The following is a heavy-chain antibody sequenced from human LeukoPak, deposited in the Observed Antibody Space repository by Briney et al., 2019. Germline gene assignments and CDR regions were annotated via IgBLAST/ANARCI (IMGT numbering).Heavy chain of an antibody. D-gene: IGHD7-27*01. J-gene: IGHJ4*02. CDR1: GHIFTTYW. Sequence: GESLKISCKGSGHIFTTYWIGWVRQKPGKGLEWMGIIYPGDSDTRYSPSFQGQVTISADKSISTAYLQWSSLKASDTAMYYCARHTNWGSGHFDYWGQGTLVTVSS. V-gene: IGHV5-51*01. CDR2: IYPGDSDT. CDR3: ARHTNWGSGHFDY.